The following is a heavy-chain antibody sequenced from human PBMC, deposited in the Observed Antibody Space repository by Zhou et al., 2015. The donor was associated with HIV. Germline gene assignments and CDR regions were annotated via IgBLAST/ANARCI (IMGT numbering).Heavy chain of an antibody. CDR2: INPKSGDT. J-gene: IGHJ4*02. CDR3: ATFDFGRGSTDY. D-gene: IGHD3-3*01. Sequence: QGQLVQSGAEVKKPGASVRVSCKASGYRFIGYYLHWVRQAPGQGLEWMGWINPKSGDTYYVQMFQGRVTMTRDTSINTAYMELSRLRYDDTAMYYCATFDFGRGSTDYWGRGNPSVTVSS. V-gene: IGHV1-2*02. CDR1: GYRFIGYY.